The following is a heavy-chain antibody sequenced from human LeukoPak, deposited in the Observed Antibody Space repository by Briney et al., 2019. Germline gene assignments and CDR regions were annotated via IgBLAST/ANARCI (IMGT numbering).Heavy chain of an antibody. D-gene: IGHD3-10*01. CDR3: ARESYTMVRGVIIDY. J-gene: IGHJ4*02. CDR2: IYYSGST. CDR1: GGSISSYY. V-gene: IGHV4-59*01. Sequence: SETLSLTCTVSGGSISSYYWSWIRQPPGKGLEWIGYIYYSGSTNYNPSLKSRVTISVDTSKNQFSLKLSSVTAADTAVYYCARESYTMVRGVIIDYWDQGTLVTVSS.